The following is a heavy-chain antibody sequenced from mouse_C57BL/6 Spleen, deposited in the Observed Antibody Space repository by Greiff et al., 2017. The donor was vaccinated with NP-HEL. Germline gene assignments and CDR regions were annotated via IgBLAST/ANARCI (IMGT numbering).Heavy chain of an antibody. J-gene: IGHJ3*01. CDR3: ARDQNSNYGFAY. CDR1: GFTFSSYA. Sequence: EVHLVESGGGLVKPGGSLKLSCAASGFTFSSYAMSWVRQTPEKRLEWVATISAGGSYTYYPDNVKGRFTITRDNAKNNLYLQMSHLKSEDTAMYYCARDQNSNYGFAYWGQGTLVTVST. D-gene: IGHD2-5*01. CDR2: ISAGGSYT. V-gene: IGHV5-4*01.